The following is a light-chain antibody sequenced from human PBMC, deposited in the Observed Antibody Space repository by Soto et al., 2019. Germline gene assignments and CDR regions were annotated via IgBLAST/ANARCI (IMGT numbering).Light chain of an antibody. CDR3: QQRGDWPLYT. CDR2: DAS. CDR1: QCISYN. J-gene: IGKJ2*01. Sequence: EIVLTQSPATLSLSPGERATLSCRASQCISYNLAWYQQKHGQASRLLIYDASNRATGVPARFSGSGSGGDFTLSIISLEDEAFVVYYCQQRGDWPLYTFGQGSRLEIK. V-gene: IGKV3-11*02.